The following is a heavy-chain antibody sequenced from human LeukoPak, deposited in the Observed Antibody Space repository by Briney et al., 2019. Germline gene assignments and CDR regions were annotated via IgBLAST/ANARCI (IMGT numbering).Heavy chain of an antibody. CDR1: GFTFSSYG. CDR3: AKGTRIAARPILNWYFDL. J-gene: IGHJ2*01. V-gene: IGHV3-23*01. D-gene: IGHD6-6*01. Sequence: PGGTLRLSCAASGFTFSSYGMSWVRQAPGKGLEWVSAISGSGGSTYYADSVKGRFTISRDNSKNTLYLQMNSLRAEDTAVYYCAKGTRIAARPILNWYFDLWGRGTLVTVSS. CDR2: ISGSGGST.